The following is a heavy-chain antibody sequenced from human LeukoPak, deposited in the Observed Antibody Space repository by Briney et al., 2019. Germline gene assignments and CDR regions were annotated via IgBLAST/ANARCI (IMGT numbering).Heavy chain of an antibody. D-gene: IGHD4-17*01. CDR2: IKSKTDGGTT. Sequence: GGSLRLSCAASGFTFSNAWMSWVRQAPGKGLEWVGRIKSKTDGGTTDYAAPVKGRFTISRDDSKNTLYLQMNSLRAEDTAVYYCARERYGRDAFDIWGQGTMVTVSS. V-gene: IGHV3-15*01. CDR1: GFTFSNAW. J-gene: IGHJ3*02. CDR3: ARERYGRDAFDI.